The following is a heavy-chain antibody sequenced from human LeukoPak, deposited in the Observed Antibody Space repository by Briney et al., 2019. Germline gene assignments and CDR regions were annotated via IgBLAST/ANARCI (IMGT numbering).Heavy chain of an antibody. CDR1: GFTFSSYA. V-gene: IGHV3-30*04. D-gene: IGHD2-2*01. CDR2: ISYDGSNK. J-gene: IGHJ5*02. Sequence: PGGSLRLSCAASGFTFSSYAMHWVRQAPGKGLEWVAVISYDGSNKYYADSVKGRFTISRDNSKNTLYLQMNSLRAEDTAGYYCAREDCSSTSCLWENWFHPWGQGTLVSVSS. CDR3: AREDCSSTSCLWENWFHP.